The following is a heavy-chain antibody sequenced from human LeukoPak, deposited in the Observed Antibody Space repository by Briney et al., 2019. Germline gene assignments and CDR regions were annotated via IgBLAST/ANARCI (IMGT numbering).Heavy chain of an antibody. Sequence: ASVKVSCKASGYTFTSYYVHWVRQAPGQGLEWMGIISPSGAGTSYAQKFQGRVTMTRDTSTSTVYMELSSLRSEDTAVYYCARDTTHSGYGEFDYWGQGTLVTVSS. CDR1: GYTFTSYY. CDR2: ISPSGAGT. V-gene: IGHV1-46*01. D-gene: IGHD5-12*01. CDR3: ARDTTHSGYGEFDY. J-gene: IGHJ4*02.